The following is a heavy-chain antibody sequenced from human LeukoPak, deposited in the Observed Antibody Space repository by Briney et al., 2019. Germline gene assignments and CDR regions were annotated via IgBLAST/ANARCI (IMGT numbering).Heavy chain of an antibody. CDR3: ASATTSDAFDI. D-gene: IGHD1-14*01. Sequence: PGGPLRLSCAASGFTVSSNYMSWVRQAPGKGLEWVSVIYSGGSTYYADSVKGRFTISRDNSKNTLYLQMNSLRAEDTAVYYCASATTSDAFDIWGQGTMVTVSS. CDR2: IYSGGST. CDR1: GFTVSSNY. V-gene: IGHV3-66*01. J-gene: IGHJ3*02.